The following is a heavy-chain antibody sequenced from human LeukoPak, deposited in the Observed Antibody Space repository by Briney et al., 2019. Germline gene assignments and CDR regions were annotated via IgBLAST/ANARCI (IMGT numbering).Heavy chain of an antibody. CDR3: AKDIGVGSCNGCLFDY. V-gene: IGHV3-43*01. CDR2: ITWDGDST. CDR1: GFTFDDYT. Sequence: GGSLRLSCAASGFTFDDYTMHWVRQAPGKGLEWVSLITWDGDSTYYADSVKGRFTISRDNSKNSLYLQMNSLRTEDTALYYCAKDIGVGSCNGCLFDYWGQGTLVTVSS. J-gene: IGHJ4*02. D-gene: IGHD2-15*01.